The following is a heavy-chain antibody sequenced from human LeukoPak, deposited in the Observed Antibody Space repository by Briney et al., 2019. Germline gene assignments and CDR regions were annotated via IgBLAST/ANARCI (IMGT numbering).Heavy chain of an antibody. CDR1: GFSVSNTY. CDR2: IYSGGNT. V-gene: IGHV3-53*01. J-gene: IGHJ4*02. Sequence: GGSLRLSCAASGFSVSNTYMSWVRQAPGKGLEWVSIIYSGGNTYYADSVKGRFTISRDNSKNTLYLQIDSLRADDTAVYYCASQERQIKQWQFDYWGQGTLVTVSS. CDR3: ASQERQIKQWQFDY. D-gene: IGHD1/OR15-1a*01.